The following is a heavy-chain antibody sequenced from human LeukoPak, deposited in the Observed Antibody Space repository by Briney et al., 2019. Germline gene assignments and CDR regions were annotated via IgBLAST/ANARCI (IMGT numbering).Heavy chain of an antibody. CDR3: ARALGVAAALGPYYFDY. D-gene: IGHD6-13*01. CDR2: ISSSSSYI. Sequence: GGSLRLSCAASGFTFSSYSMNWVRQAPGKGLEWVSSISSSSSYIYYADSVKGRFTTSRDNAKNSLYLQMNSLRAEDTAVYYCARALGVAAALGPYYFDYWGQGTLVTVSS. J-gene: IGHJ4*02. CDR1: GFTFSSYS. V-gene: IGHV3-21*01.